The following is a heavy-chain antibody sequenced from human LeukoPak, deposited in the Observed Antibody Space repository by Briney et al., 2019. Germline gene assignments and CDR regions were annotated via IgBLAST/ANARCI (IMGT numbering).Heavy chain of an antibody. CDR3: ARIGGTDYYYYYYMDV. Sequence: GESLKISCKVSGYTFTTFWIGWVRQMPGKGLEWMGIIYPADSDTRYSPSFQGQVTISADKSISTAYLQWSSLKASDTATYYCARIGGTDYYYYYYMDVWGKGTTVTVSS. CDR1: GYTFTTFW. V-gene: IGHV5-51*01. CDR2: IYPADSDT. J-gene: IGHJ6*03. D-gene: IGHD1-26*01.